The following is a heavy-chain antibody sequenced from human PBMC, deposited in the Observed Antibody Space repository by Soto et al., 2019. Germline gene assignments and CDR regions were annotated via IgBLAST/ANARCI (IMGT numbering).Heavy chain of an antibody. J-gene: IGHJ6*03. CDR1: GGSISSYY. V-gene: IGHV4-59*08. CDR3: ARLVREEMVRGVIIPPPFDYYYYYMDV. D-gene: IGHD3-10*01. Sequence: SETLSLTCTVSGGSISSYYWSWIRQPPGKGLEWIGYIYYSGSTNYNPSLKSRVTISVDTSKNQFSLKLSSVTAADTAVYYCARLVREEMVRGVIIPPPFDYYYYYMDVWGKGTTVTVSS. CDR2: IYYSGST.